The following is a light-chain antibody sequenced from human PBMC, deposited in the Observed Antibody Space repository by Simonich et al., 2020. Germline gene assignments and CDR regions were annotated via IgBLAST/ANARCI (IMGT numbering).Light chain of an antibody. CDR2: WAS. CDR1: QSVLYSSNNKNY. J-gene: IGKJ1*01. Sequence: DIVMTQSPDSLAVSLGERATINCKSSQSVLYSSNNKNYLACYQQKPGQPPKLIIYWASTRESGVPDRCSGSGSGTDFTLTISSLQAEDVAVYYCQQYYSTPWTFGQGTKVEIK. V-gene: IGKV4-1*01. CDR3: QQYYSTPWT.